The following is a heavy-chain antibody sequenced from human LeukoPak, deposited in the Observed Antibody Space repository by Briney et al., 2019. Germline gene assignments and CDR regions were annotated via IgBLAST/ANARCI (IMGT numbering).Heavy chain of an antibody. Sequence: GGSLRLSCAASGLTFSSYGMHWVRQAPGKGLEWVAFIRYDGNNKYYADSVKGRFTISRDNSKNTLFLQMNSLRAEDTAVYYCAKVQYGGPYNFDYWGQGTLVTVSS. D-gene: IGHD4/OR15-4a*01. CDR3: AKVQYGGPYNFDY. J-gene: IGHJ4*02. CDR1: GLTFSSYG. V-gene: IGHV3-30*02. CDR2: IRYDGNNK.